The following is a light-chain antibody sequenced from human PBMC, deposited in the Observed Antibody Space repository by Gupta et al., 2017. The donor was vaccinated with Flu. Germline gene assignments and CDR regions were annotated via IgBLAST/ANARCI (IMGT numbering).Light chain of an antibody. CDR3: GVWDESRGGHYV. V-gene: IGLV1-44*01. Sequence: QSALTQPPSASGTPGQRVTFSCSGSNSNIGRYSVDWYQQLPGPAPKLLIYDFSDRPSGVPDRFSGSKSGTSASLAISGLQSEEEADYYCGVWDESRGGHYVFGSGTKVTVL. J-gene: IGLJ1*01. CDR1: NSNIGRYS. CDR2: DFS.